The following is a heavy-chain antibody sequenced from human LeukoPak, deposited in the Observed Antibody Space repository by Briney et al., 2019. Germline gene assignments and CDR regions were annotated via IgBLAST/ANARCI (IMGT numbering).Heavy chain of an antibody. CDR1: GFTFSSYG. D-gene: IGHD2-21*02. Sequence: PGGSLRLSCAASGFTFSSYGMHWVRQAPGKGLEWVAVIWYDGSDKYYADSVKGRFTISRDNSKNTLYLQMNSLRAEDTAVYYCARAIVVVTATAPPYYFDYWGQGTLVTVSS. CDR3: ARAIVVVTATAPPYYFDY. V-gene: IGHV3-33*01. CDR2: IWYDGSDK. J-gene: IGHJ4*02.